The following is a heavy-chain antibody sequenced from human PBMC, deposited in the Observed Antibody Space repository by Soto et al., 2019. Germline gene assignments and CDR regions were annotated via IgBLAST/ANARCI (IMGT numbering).Heavy chain of an antibody. D-gene: IGHD3-10*01. J-gene: IGHJ6*02. CDR2: IYYSGST. V-gene: IGHV4-39*01. CDR3: ATVRGVYYYYGMDV. CDR1: GGSISSSSYY. Sequence: LSLTCTVSGGSISSSSYYWGWIRQPPGKGLEWIGSIYYSGSTYYNPSLKSRVTISVDTSKNQFSLKLSSVTAADTAVYYCATVRGVYYYYGMDVWGQGTTVTVSS.